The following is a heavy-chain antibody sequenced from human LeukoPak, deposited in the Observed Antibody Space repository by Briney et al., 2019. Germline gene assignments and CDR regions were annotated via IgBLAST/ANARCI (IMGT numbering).Heavy chain of an antibody. D-gene: IGHD4-23*01. CDR1: GYTFTSYY. Sequence: ASVKVSCKASGYTFTSYYMHWVRQAPGQGLEWMGIIIPSGGVTTYAQKFQGRVTMTRDTSTSTVYMYLSSLRSEDTAVYYCARARYAGNQIDYWGQGTLVSVSS. V-gene: IGHV1-46*01. CDR2: IIPSGGVT. CDR3: ARARYAGNQIDY. J-gene: IGHJ4*02.